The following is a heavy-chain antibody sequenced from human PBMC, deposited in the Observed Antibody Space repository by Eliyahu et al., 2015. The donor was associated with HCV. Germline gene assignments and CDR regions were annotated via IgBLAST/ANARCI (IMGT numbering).Heavy chain of an antibody. D-gene: IGHD3-10*01. CDR2: GNT. J-gene: IGHJ6*02. CDR3: ARAGRQGLYGMDV. Sequence: GNTNYAQKLQGRVTMTTDTSTSTAYMELRSLRSDDTAVYYCARAGRQGLYGMDVWGQGTTVTVSS. V-gene: IGHV1-18*01.